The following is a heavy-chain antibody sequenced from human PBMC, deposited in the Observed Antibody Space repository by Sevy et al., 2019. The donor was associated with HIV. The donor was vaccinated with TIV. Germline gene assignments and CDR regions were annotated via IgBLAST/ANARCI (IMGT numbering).Heavy chain of an antibody. Sequence: GGSLRLSCAASGFNLNSYWMSWVRQAPGKGLEWVANINQDGSVKYYVDSVKGRFTISRDNARNSLYLRMSSLRAEDTALYYCVRAIAAAGSLWGQGTLVTASS. CDR2: INQDGSVK. CDR3: VRAIAAAGSL. J-gene: IGHJ4*02. D-gene: IGHD6-13*01. CDR1: GFNLNSYW. V-gene: IGHV3-7*01.